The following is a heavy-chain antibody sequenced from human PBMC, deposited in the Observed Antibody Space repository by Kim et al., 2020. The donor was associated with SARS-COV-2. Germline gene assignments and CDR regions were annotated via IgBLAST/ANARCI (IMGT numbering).Heavy chain of an antibody. J-gene: IGHJ5*02. CDR3: ATPSGDGGWFDP. V-gene: IGHV4-39*01. CDR1: GGSISSSSYY. Sequence: SETLSLTCTVSGGSISSSSYYWGWIRQPPGKGLEWIGSIYYSGSTYYNPSLKSRVTISVDTSKNQFSLKLSSVTAADTAVYYCATPSGDGGWFDPWGQGTLVTVSS. CDR2: IYYSGST. D-gene: IGHD7-27*01.